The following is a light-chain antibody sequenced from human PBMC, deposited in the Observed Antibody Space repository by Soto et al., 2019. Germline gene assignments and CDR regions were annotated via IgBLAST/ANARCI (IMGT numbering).Light chain of an antibody. J-gene: IGLJ1*01. Sequence: QSVLTQPPSASGSPGQSVTISCTGTSNDVGGYNFVSWYQQHPGKAPKLMIFEVSKRPSGVPDRFSGSKSGSTASLTVSGLHALDEADYYCSSYAGNNIYYVFGTGTKVTVL. V-gene: IGLV2-8*01. CDR2: EVS. CDR3: SSYAGNNIYYV. CDR1: SNDVGGYNF.